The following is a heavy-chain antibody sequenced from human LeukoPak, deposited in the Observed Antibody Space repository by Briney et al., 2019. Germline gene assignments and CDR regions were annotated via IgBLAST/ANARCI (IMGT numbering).Heavy chain of an antibody. J-gene: IGHJ4*02. CDR1: GFTFSSYA. D-gene: IGHD2-2*01. CDR2: ISYDGSNK. Sequence: PGGSLRLSCAASGFTFSSYAMHWVRQAPGKGLEWVAVISYDGSNKYYADSVKGRFTISRDNSKNTLYLQMNSLRAEDTAVYYCATMPYYFDYWGQGTLVTVSS. V-gene: IGHV3-30-3*01. CDR3: ATMPYYFDY.